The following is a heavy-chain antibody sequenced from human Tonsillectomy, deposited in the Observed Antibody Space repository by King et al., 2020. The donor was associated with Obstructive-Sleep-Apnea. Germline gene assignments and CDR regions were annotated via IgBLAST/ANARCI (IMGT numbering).Heavy chain of an antibody. CDR3: ARGSGTVTPFDY. J-gene: IGHJ4*02. V-gene: IGHV4-39*07. CDR2: IYYSGST. Sequence: QLQESGPGLVKPSETLSLTCTVSGGSISSSSYYWGWIRQPPGKGLEWIGSIYYSGSTYYNPSLKSRVTISVDTSKNQFSLKLSSVTAADTAVYYCARGSGTVTPFDYWGQGTLVTVSS. CDR1: GGSISSSSYY. D-gene: IGHD4-17*01.